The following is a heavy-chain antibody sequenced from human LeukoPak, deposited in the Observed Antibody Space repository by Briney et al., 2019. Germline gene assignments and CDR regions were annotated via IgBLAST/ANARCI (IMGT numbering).Heavy chain of an antibody. CDR1: GFTFSTYG. CDR3: ASGDGYKPGENFDY. V-gene: IGHV3-30-3*01. D-gene: IGHD5-24*01. J-gene: IGHJ4*02. Sequence: GGSLRLSCAASGFTFSTYGLHWVRQAPGKGLEWVAVISYDGSNKYYADSVKGRFTISRDNSKNTLYLQMNSLRTEDTAMYYCASGDGYKPGENFDYWGQGTLVTVSS. CDR2: ISYDGSNK.